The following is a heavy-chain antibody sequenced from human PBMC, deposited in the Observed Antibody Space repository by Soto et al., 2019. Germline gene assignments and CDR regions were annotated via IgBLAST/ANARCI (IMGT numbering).Heavy chain of an antibody. J-gene: IGHJ4*02. CDR1: GYTFTGYY. CDR2: INPNSGGT. CDR3: AREKYYYDSSGYYVGTTFDY. Sequence: ASVKVSCKASGYTFTGYYMHWVRQAPGQGLEWMGWINPNSGGTNYAQKFQGWVTMTRDTSISTAYMELSRLRSDDTAVYYCAREKYYYDSSGYYVGTTFDYWGQGTLVTVSS. D-gene: IGHD3-22*01. V-gene: IGHV1-2*04.